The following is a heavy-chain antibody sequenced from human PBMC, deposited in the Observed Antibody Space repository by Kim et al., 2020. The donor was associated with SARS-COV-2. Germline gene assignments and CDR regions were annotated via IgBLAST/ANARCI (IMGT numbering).Heavy chain of an antibody. V-gene: IGHV3-23*01. D-gene: IGHD6-6*01. CDR3: AKDRGLSSSSSNFDC. Sequence: VQDRSTISRDKSENTLYLQMNSLKAEDTAIYFCAKDRGLSSSSSNFDCWGQGTLVTVSS. J-gene: IGHJ4*02.